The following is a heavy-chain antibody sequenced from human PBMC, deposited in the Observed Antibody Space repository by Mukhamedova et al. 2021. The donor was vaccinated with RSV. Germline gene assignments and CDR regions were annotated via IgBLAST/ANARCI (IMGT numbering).Heavy chain of an antibody. Sequence: RQPPGKGLEWIGYIYYSGSTNYNPSLKSRVTISVDTFKNQFSLKLSSVTAADTAVYYCARAHRGAVAGVYYFDYWGQGTLVTVSS. CDR2: IYYSGST. J-gene: IGHJ4*02. D-gene: IGHD6-19*01. CDR3: ARAHRGAVAGVYYFDY. V-gene: IGHV4-59*01.